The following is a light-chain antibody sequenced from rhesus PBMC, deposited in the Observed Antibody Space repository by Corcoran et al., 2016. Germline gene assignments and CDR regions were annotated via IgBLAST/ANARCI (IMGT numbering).Light chain of an antibody. Sequence: DIVLTQSPASLAAFPGPRATIPCRVNGSVDVFGIKLIQWYQHRPGKPPKLPIYQASNNAAGVPVRFSGSGSGTDFTLTINPIEAGDAAVYYCLQSKSSYSFGQGTKVEIK. V-gene: IGKV7-13*01. CDR3: LQSKSSYS. J-gene: IGKJ2*01. CDR1: GSVDVFGIKL. CDR2: QAS.